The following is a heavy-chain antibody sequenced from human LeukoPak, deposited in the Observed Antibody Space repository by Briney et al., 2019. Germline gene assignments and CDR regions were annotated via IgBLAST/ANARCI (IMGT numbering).Heavy chain of an antibody. J-gene: IGHJ4*02. V-gene: IGHV4-39*07. CDR3: ARSRAAAGDFDS. CDR2: IYYSGST. Sequence: SETLSLTCTVSGGSISSSSYYWGWIRQPPGKGLEWIGSIYYSGSTYYNPSLKSRVTISVDTSKNQFSLKLSSVTAADTAVYYCARSRAAAGDFDSWGRGTLVTVSS. D-gene: IGHD6-13*01. CDR1: GGSISSSSYY.